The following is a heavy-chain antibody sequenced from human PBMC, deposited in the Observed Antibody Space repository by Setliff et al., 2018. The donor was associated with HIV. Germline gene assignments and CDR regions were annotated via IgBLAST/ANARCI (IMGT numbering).Heavy chain of an antibody. CDR2: INWNSGSR. D-gene: IGHD6-6*01. CDR3: AQGSDPQLVTLFAY. J-gene: IGHJ4*02. CDR1: GFIFDDYA. V-gene: IGHV3-9*01. Sequence: PGGSLRLSCAVSGFIFDDYAMHWVRQAPGKGLEWVSGINWNSGSRAYADSVKGRFIISRDNAKNSLYLQMNSLRTDDTALYYCAQGSDPQLVTLFAYWGQGTLVTVSS.